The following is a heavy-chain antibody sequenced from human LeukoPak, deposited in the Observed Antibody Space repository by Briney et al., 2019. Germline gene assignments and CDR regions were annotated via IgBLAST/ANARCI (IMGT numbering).Heavy chain of an antibody. CDR1: GGSISSSSYY. V-gene: IGHV4-39*01. CDR2: IYYSGST. Sequence: SETLSLTCTVSGGSISSSSYYWGWIRQPPGKGLEWIGSIYYSGSTYYNPSLKSRVTISVDTSKNQFSLKLSSVTAADTAVYYCARAARYYYYMGVWGKGTTVTVSS. D-gene: IGHD6-6*01. J-gene: IGHJ6*03. CDR3: ARAARYYYYMGV.